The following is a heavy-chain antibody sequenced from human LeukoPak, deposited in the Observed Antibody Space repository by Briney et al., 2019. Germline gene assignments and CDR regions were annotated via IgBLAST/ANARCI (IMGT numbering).Heavy chain of an antibody. D-gene: IGHD5-24*01. Sequence: SETLSLTCTVSGGSISSGGYYWSWIRQHPGKGLEWIGYIYYSGSTYYNPSLKSRVTISVDTSKNQFSLKLSSVTAADTAVYYCAREKDGYNNRIDYWGQGTLVTVSS. V-gene: IGHV4-31*03. CDR2: IYYSGST. CDR3: AREKDGYNNRIDY. J-gene: IGHJ4*02. CDR1: GGSISSGGYY.